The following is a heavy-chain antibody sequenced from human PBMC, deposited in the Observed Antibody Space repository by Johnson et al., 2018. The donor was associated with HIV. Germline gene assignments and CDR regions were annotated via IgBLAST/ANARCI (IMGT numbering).Heavy chain of an antibody. V-gene: IGHV3-30*02. Sequence: QVQLVESGGGVVQPGGSLRLSCAASGFTFSSYGMHWVRQAPGKGLEWVAFIRYDGSSTAYADSVKGRFTISRDNAMQTLYLQMNNLRVEDTAVYYCAREGLYCSGGDCYVAAFDIWAQGTKVTVSS. CDR2: IRYDGSST. J-gene: IGHJ3*02. D-gene: IGHD2-15*01. CDR3: AREGLYCSGGDCYVAAFDI. CDR1: GFTFSSYG.